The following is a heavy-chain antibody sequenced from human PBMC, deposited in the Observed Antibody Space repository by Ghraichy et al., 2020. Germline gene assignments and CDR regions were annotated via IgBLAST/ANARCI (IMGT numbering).Heavy chain of an antibody. Sequence: LSLTCAASGFTFSSYSMNWVRQAPGKGLEWVSSISSSSSYIYYADSVKGRFTISRDNAKNSLYLQMNSLRAEDTAVYYCAVVVVTATPFDYWGQGTLVTVSS. CDR3: AVVVVTATPFDY. J-gene: IGHJ4*02. CDR2: ISSSSSYI. CDR1: GFTFSSYS. D-gene: IGHD2-21*02. V-gene: IGHV3-21*01.